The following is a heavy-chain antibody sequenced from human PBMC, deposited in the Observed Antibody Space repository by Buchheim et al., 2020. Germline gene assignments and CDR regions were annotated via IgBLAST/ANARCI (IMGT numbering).Heavy chain of an antibody. J-gene: IGHJ4*02. V-gene: IGHV3-30-3*01. CDR2: ISYDGSTK. CDR3: ARSAEFGQLVSLDY. D-gene: IGHD6-6*01. CDR1: GFTFTNYA. Sequence: QVQLVESGGGVVQPGRSLRLSCATSGFTFTNYAMHWVRQAPGKGLEWVALISYDGSTKYYADSVTGRFTISRDNSKNTLYLQMNSLRAEDTAVYYCARSAEFGQLVSLDYWGQGTL.